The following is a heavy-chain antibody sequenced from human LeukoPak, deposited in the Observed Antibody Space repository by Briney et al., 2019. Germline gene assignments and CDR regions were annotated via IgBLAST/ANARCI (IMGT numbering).Heavy chain of an antibody. CDR1: GGSFSGYY. CDR3: ARGDLMGYYFDY. Sequence: PSETLSLTCAVYGGSFSGYYWSWIRQPPGKGLEWIGEINHSGSTNYNPSLMSRVTISVDTSKNQFSLKLSSVTAAVTAVYYCARGDLMGYYFDYWGQGTLVTVSS. CDR2: INHSGST. D-gene: IGHD3-3*01. J-gene: IGHJ4*02. V-gene: IGHV4-34*01.